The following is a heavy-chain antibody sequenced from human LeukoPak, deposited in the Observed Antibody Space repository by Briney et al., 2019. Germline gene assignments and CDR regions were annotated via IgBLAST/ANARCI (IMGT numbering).Heavy chain of an antibody. CDR2: INHSGST. CDR1: GGSFSGYY. Sequence: SETLSLTCAVYGGSFSGYYWSWIRQPPGKGLEWIGEINHSGSTNYNPSLKSRVTISVDTSKNQFSLKLSSVTAADTAVYYCARRGRYCSSTSCYSYFDYWGQGTLVTVSS. J-gene: IGHJ4*02. D-gene: IGHD2-2*02. V-gene: IGHV4-34*01. CDR3: ARRGRYCSSTSCYSYFDY.